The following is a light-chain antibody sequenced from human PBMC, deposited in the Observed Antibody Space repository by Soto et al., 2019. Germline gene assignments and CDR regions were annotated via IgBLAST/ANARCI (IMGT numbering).Light chain of an antibody. V-gene: IGKV1-5*01. CDR3: QHYNSYPWT. J-gene: IGKJ1*01. CDR1: QSISSW. Sequence: DIQMTQSPSTLSASVRDRFTIPFRASQSISSWLAWYQQKPGKAPKLLIYDASSLESGVPSRFSGSGSGTEFTLTISSLQPDDFATYYCQHYNSYPWTFGQGTKVDIK. CDR2: DAS.